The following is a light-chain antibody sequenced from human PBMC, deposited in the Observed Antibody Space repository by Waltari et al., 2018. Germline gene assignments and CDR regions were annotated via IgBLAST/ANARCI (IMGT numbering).Light chain of an antibody. CDR2: GAS. Sequence: DVQLTQSPSSLSASVGDRVANTCRSSYYIRSYLTWYQHKPGKSPTLLISGASSLESGVPSRFSGTESGAEFTLTISSLQPDDVATYFCQQSYHLPWIFGQGTRVEI. CDR3: QQSYHLPWI. CDR1: YYIRSY. J-gene: IGKJ1*01. V-gene: IGKV1-39*01.